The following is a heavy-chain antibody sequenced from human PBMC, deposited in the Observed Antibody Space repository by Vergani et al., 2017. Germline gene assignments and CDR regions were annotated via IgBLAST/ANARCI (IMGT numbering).Heavy chain of an antibody. J-gene: IGHJ4*02. V-gene: IGHV1-2*02. CDR3: ERDRRDSSGWFYFDY. D-gene: IGHD6-19*01. CDR2: INPNGGGT. Sequence: QVQLVQSGAEVKKPGASVKVSCKASGYTFSGYYMHWVRQAPGQGLEWMGWINPNGGGTNYAQKFQGRVTMTRDTSISTAYMELSRLESDDTAVYYCERDRRDSSGWFYFDYWGQGTLVTVSS. CDR1: GYTFSGYY.